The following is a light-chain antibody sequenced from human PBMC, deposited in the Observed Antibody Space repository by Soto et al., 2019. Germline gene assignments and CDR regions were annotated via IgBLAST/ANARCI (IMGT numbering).Light chain of an antibody. V-gene: IGLV1-40*01. J-gene: IGLJ3*02. CDR1: RSNIGARSD. CDR2: GST. CDR3: QSYDNSLSEIV. Sequence: QSVLTQPPSVSGAPGQRVTISCTGSRSNIGARSDVNWYQLLPGTAPKLLIYGSTDRPSGVPDRFSGFKSGTSASLAITGLQADDEADYYCQSYDNSLSEIVFGGGTKLTVL.